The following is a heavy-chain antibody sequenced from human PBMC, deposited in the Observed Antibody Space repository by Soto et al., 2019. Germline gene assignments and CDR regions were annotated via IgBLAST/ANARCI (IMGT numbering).Heavy chain of an antibody. CDR2: MWYDGSDK. CDR1: GFSFSAYG. J-gene: IGHJ6*01. CDR3: ARGDYYDSSGYYQYYYGMDV. V-gene: IGHV3-33*01. Sequence: LILSCGASGFSFSAYGMQWFRQAPGKALECLAVMWYDGSDKYYADSVKGRFTISRGNSKNALYLQMNSLRAEDTAVYYCARGDYYDSSGYYQYYYGMDVWGQGTTVTVSS. D-gene: IGHD3-22*01.